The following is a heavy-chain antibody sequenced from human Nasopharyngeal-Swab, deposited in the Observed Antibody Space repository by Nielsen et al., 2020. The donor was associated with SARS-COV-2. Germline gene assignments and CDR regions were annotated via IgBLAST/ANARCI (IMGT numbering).Heavy chain of an antibody. CDR1: GASIAYSTFY. CDR2: IYYNGNT. J-gene: IGHJ4*02. CDR3: VRSSSWYYFDY. D-gene: IGHD6-13*01. Sequence: SETLSLTCTVSGASIAYSTFYWGWIRQPPGKGPEWIGNIYYNGNTYQNPSLKSRLTISVDKSKNQFSLQLSSVTAADTAVYYCVRSSSWYYFDYWAQGTQVTVSS. V-gene: IGHV4-39*01.